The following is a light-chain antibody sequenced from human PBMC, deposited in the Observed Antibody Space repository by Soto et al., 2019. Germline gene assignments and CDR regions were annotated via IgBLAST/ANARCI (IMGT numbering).Light chain of an antibody. V-gene: IGLV1-51*01. CDR1: SSNIGNNY. CDR2: DNN. J-gene: IGLJ2*01. Sequence: QSVLTHPPSVSAAPGQKVTISCSGSSSNIGNNYVSWYQHLPGTAPKLLIYDNNKRPSGIPDRFSGSKSGTSGTLGITGLQTGDEADYYCGTWDSSLSAVVFGGGTKLTVL. CDR3: GTWDSSLSAVV.